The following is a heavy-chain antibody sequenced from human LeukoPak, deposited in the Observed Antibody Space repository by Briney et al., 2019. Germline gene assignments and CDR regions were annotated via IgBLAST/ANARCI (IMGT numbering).Heavy chain of an antibody. V-gene: IGHV4-59*12. Sequence: SEALSLTCTVSGGSFSDYYWSWIRQPPGKGLEWIGYIHDSGSTNYNPSLKSRVIISVDTSKNQFSLKLSSVTAADTAVYYCARCERFGKLRPVDPDTFDIWGQGTMVTVSS. CDR3: ARCERFGKLRPVDPDTFDI. D-gene: IGHD3-10*01. CDR1: GGSFSDYY. J-gene: IGHJ3*02. CDR2: IHDSGST.